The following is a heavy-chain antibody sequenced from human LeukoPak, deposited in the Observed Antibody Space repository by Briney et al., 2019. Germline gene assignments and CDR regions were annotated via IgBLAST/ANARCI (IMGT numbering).Heavy chain of an antibody. D-gene: IGHD5-12*01. CDR2: ISAYNGNT. V-gene: IGHV1-18*01. J-gene: IGHJ6*02. Sequence: ASVKVSCKASGYTFTSYGISWVRQAPGQGLEWMGWISAYNGNTNYAQKLQGRVTMTTDTSTSTAYMELRSLRSDDTAVYYCAGGIVATRNYYYYGMDVWGQGTTVTVSS. CDR3: AGGIVATRNYYYYGMDV. CDR1: GYTFTSYG.